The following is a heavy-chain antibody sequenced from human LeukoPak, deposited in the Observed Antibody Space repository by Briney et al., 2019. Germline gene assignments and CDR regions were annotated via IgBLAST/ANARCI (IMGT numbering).Heavy chain of an antibody. CDR3: AKAGVRYFDSSGPYAFDF. Sequence: SETLSLTCAVSGGSINSTSYYWAWIRQPPGKGLEWIGTIYYSGSTYHNPSLKSRVTMSVDTSRNQFSLKLSSVDAADTAVYYCAKAGVRYFDSSGPYAFDFWGQGTTVTVSS. CDR1: GGSINSTSYY. CDR2: IYYSGST. J-gene: IGHJ3*01. V-gene: IGHV4-39*01. D-gene: IGHD3-22*01.